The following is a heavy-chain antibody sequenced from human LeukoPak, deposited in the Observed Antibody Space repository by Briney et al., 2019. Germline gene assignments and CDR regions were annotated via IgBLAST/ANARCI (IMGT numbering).Heavy chain of an antibody. J-gene: IGHJ4*02. D-gene: IGHD2-2*02. Sequence: GGSLRLSCAASGFTFSSYSMNWVRQAPGKGLEWVSSISSNSSYIYYADSVKGRFTISRDNAKNSLYLQMNSLRAEDTAVYYCARAYCSSTSCYTYYFDYWGQGTLVTVSS. CDR3: ARAYCSSTSCYTYYFDY. CDR1: GFTFSSYS. V-gene: IGHV3-21*01. CDR2: ISSNSSYI.